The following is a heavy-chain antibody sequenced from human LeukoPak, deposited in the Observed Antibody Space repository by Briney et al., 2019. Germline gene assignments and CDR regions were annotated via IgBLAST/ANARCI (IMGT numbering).Heavy chain of an antibody. CDR1: GYTFTSYG. V-gene: IGHV1-18*01. CDR2: ISAYNGNT. D-gene: IGHD2-2*02. J-gene: IGHJ1*01. CDR3: ARDLFSRYCSSTSCYTAEYFQH. Sequence: ASVKVSCKASGYTFTSYGISWVRQAPGQGLEWMGWISAYNGNTNYAQKLQGRVTMTTDTSTSTAYMEPRSLRSDDTAVYYCARDLFSRYCSSTSCYTAEYFQHWGQGTLVTVSS.